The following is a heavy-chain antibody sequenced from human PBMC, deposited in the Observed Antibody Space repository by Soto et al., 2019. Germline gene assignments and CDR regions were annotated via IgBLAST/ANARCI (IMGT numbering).Heavy chain of an antibody. D-gene: IGHD3-10*01. CDR1: GGSFSGYQ. Sequence: QVQLQQWGAGLLKPSETLSLTCAVYGGSFSGYQWSWIRQAPGKGLEWIGEINDSGNINYNPSLKSRVTILIDTPKKQISLKLSSVTAADTAVYYCARGLILWFGELSRRGGYYYGMDVWGKGTTVTVSS. J-gene: IGHJ6*04. V-gene: IGHV4-34*01. CDR3: ARGLILWFGELSRRGGYYYGMDV. CDR2: INDSGNI.